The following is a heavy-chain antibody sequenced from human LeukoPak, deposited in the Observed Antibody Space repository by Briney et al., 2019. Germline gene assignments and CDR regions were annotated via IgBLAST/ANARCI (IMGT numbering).Heavy chain of an antibody. D-gene: IGHD3-22*01. CDR3: ARSYYYDSSGSKDAFDI. J-gene: IGHJ3*02. V-gene: IGHV4-61*02. Sequence: SETLSLTCTVPGGSISSGNYYWHWIRQPAGKGLEWIGRVYPSGSTNYNPSLKSRVTISIDTSKNQFSLQMTSVTAADTAMYYCARSYYYDSSGSKDAFDIWGQGTMVTVSS. CDR1: GGSISSGNYY. CDR2: VYPSGST.